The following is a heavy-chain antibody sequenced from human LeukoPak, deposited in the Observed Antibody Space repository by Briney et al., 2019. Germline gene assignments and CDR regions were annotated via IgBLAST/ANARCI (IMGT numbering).Heavy chain of an antibody. J-gene: IGHJ4*02. CDR3: ARTSIVAARPRGLDY. Sequence: SVKVSCKASGGTFSSYAISWVRQAPGQGLEWMGGIIPIFGTTSYAQKFQGRVTITADESTSTAYMELTSLRSEDTAVYYCARTSIVAARPRGLDYWGQGTLVIVSS. V-gene: IGHV1-69*01. CDR2: IIPIFGTT. D-gene: IGHD6-13*01. CDR1: GGTFSSYA.